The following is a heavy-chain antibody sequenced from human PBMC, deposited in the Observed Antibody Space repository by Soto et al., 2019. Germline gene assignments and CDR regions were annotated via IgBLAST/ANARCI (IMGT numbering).Heavy chain of an antibody. CDR1: GFTFSSFA. CDR3: VKDVRYSSSWYSLDS. D-gene: IGHD6-13*01. CDR2: ISGSGGST. V-gene: IGHV3-23*01. J-gene: IGHJ4*02. Sequence: EVQLLESGGGLVQPGGSLRLSCAASGFTFSSFAMSWVRQAPGKGLDWVSAISGSGGSTYYADSVRGRFSVYKDKSRNTLYLQMDNLRVEDTAIYRCVKDVRYSSSWYSLDSWGQGTLVTVSS.